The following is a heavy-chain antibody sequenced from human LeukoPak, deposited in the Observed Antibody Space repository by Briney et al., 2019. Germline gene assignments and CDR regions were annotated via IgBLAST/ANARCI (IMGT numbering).Heavy chain of an antibody. J-gene: IGHJ4*02. CDR2: ISESSNTI. D-gene: IGHD2-2*01. CDR3: ARACGGASCYDTPDFDC. V-gene: IGHV3-48*01. CDR1: GYSFTTYD. Sequence: GGSLRLSCVASGYSFTTYDMNWVRQSPGKGLEWVSYISESSNTIHYADSVKGRFTISRDNARRSLYLQMNSLRAEDTGVYYCARACGGASCYDTPDFDCWGQGTLVTVAS.